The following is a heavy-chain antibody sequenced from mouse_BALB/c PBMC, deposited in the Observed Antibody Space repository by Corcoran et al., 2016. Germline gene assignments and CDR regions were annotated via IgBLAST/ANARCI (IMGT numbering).Heavy chain of an antibody. CDR1: GYTFTNNG. CDR2: INTYTGEP. Sequence: QIQLVQSGPELKKPGETVKISCKASGYTFTNNGMNWVKQAPGKGLKWMGWINTYTGEPTYADDFKGRFAFSLETSASTAYLQINNLKNEDTATYFYARGPFAMDYWGQGTSVTVSS. J-gene: IGHJ4*01. CDR3: ARGPFAMDY. V-gene: IGHV9-3-1*01.